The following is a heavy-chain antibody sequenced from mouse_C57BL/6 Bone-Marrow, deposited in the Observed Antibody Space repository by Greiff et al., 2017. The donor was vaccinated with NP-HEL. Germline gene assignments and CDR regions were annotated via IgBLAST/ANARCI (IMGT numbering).Heavy chain of an antibody. Sequence: VQLQQPGAELVMPGASVKLSCKASGYTFPSSWMHWVKQRPGQGLEWIGEIDPSDSYTNFNQKFKGKSTLTVDKSSCPAYRQLSSLTSEDSAVYYCARSLSRTNFDYWGQGTTLTVSS. CDR2: IDPSDSYT. CDR1: GYTFPSSW. D-gene: IGHD1-1*01. J-gene: IGHJ2*01. V-gene: IGHV1-69*01. CDR3: ARSLSRTNFDY.